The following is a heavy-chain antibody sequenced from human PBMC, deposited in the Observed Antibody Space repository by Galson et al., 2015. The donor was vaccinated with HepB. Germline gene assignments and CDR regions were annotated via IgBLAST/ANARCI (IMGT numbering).Heavy chain of an antibody. CDR1: GGSISSSSYY. CDR3: ARVLRDYDDNGYCHDF. J-gene: IGHJ4*02. V-gene: IGHV4-39*07. D-gene: IGHD3-22*01. Sequence: TLSLTCTVSGGSISSSSYYWGWIRQPPGKGLEWIGSMYYRGSTYYNPSLKSRVTISVDTSKNQFSLKLSSVTAADTAVYYCARVLRDYDDNGYCHDFWGQGTLVTVTA. CDR2: MYYRGST.